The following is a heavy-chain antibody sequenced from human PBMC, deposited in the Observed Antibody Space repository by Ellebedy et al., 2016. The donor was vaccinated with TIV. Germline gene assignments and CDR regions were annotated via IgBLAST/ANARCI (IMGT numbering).Heavy chain of an antibody. CDR1: GLTFSSYA. CDR2: ISGSGGST. V-gene: IGHV3-23*01. Sequence: PGESLKISCADSGLTFSSYAMSWVRQAPGKGLEWVSAISGSGGSTYYADSVKGRFTISRDNSKNTLYLQMNSLRAEDTAVYYCAGAEASYDFWAFYYYGLDVWGQGTTVTVSS. J-gene: IGHJ6*02. D-gene: IGHD3-3*01. CDR3: AGAEASYDFWAFYYYGLDV.